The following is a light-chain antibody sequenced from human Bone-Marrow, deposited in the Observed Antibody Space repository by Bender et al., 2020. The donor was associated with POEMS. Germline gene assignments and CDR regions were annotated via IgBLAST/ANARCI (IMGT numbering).Light chain of an antibody. CDR3: HVWDSSGDPVL. CDR1: NIGGES. Sequence: SYVLTQPPSVSVAPGKTARITCGGNNIGGESVHWYQQRPGRAPILVIHYDSGRPSGIPERFSGSNSGNTATLTINRVEAGDEAEYYCHVWDSSGDPVLFGGGTRLTV. CDR2: YDS. V-gene: IGLV3-21*01. J-gene: IGLJ2*01.